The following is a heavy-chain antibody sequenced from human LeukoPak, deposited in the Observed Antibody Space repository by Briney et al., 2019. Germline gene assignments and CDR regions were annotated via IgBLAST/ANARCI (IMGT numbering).Heavy chain of an antibody. CDR1: GFSFRRFA. Sequence: GGSLTLSCAACGFSFRRFALSWLGQAPRKGLDWVSGMWGSGGSTYSTDSVKGPFTISRDNSRNTLYLQMNTLRAEDTAVYYCAKDREYSYVYDAFDIWGQGTLVTVSS. CDR2: MWGSGGST. CDR3: AKDREYSYVYDAFDI. V-gene: IGHV3-23*01. J-gene: IGHJ3*02. D-gene: IGHD3-16*01.